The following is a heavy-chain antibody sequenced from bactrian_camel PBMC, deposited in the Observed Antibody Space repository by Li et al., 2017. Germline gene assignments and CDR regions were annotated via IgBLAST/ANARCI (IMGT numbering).Heavy chain of an antibody. CDR1: GYDDDYWLYC. Sequence: QVQLVESGGGSVQAGGSLSLSCKVSGYDDDYWLYCNGWFRQVPGKEREGIASIYAGGGRAAVVDSVKERFSIFEDAAKNTMYLQMNGLRPEDTAMYYCTKDYVEGLGIDYWGQGTQVTVS. V-gene: IGHV3S63*01. D-gene: IGHD4*01. CDR2: IYAGGGRA. J-gene: IGHJ4*01. CDR3: TKDYVEGLGIDY.